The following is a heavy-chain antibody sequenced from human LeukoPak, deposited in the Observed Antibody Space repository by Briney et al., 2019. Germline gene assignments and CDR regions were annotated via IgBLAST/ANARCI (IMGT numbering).Heavy chain of an antibody. Sequence: GGSLRLSCAASGFTFSSYAMSWVRQAPGKGLEWVSAISGSGGSTYYADSVKGRFTISRDNSKNTLYLQMNSLRAEDTAVYYCAKELTLAYYYDSSGYYYVGYWGQGTLVTVSS. CDR1: GFTFSSYA. CDR3: AKELTLAYYYDSSGYYYVGY. D-gene: IGHD3-22*01. V-gene: IGHV3-23*01. CDR2: ISGSGGST. J-gene: IGHJ4*02.